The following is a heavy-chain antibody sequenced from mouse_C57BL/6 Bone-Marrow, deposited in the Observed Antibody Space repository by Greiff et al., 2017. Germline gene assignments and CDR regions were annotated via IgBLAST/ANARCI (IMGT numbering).Heavy chain of an antibody. CDR1: GYTFTSYW. CDR3: ARPYYSNYWYFDV. J-gene: IGHJ1*03. D-gene: IGHD2-5*01. Sequence: QVQLQQPGAELVKPGASVKMSCKASGYTFTSYWITWVKQRPGQGLEWIGDIYPGSGSTNYNEKLKNKATLTVDTSYSTAYMQLSSLTSDDSAVYYCARPYYSNYWYFDVWGTGTTVTVSS. CDR2: IYPGSGST. V-gene: IGHV1-55*01.